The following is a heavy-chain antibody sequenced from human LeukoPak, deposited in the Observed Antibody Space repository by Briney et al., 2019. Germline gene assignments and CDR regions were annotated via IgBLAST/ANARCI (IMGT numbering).Heavy chain of an antibody. CDR3: ARDRRSSGYFDY. D-gene: IGHD6-19*01. Sequence: GASVKVSCKASGYTFTSYDINWVRQAPGQGLEWMGRIIPILGIANYAQKFQGRVTITADKSTSTAYMELSSLRSEDTAVYYCARDRRSSGYFDYWGQGTLVTVSS. CDR1: GYTFTSYD. CDR2: IIPILGIA. J-gene: IGHJ4*02. V-gene: IGHV1-69*04.